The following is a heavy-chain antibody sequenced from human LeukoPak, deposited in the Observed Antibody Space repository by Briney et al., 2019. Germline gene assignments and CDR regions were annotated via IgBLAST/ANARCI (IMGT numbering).Heavy chain of an antibody. CDR1: GGSFSGYY. CDR3: ARVSSWSFDY. D-gene: IGHD6-13*01. V-gene: IGHV4-34*01. Sequence: SETLSLTCAVYGGSFSGYYWSWIRQPPGKGLEWIGEINHSGSTNYNPSLKSRVTISVDRSKNQFSLKVSSVTAADTAVYYCARVSSWSFDYWGQGTLVTVSS. CDR2: INHSGST. J-gene: IGHJ4*02.